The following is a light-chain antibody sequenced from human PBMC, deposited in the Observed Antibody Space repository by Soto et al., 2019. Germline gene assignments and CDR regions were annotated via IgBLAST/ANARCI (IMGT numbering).Light chain of an antibody. CDR1: QSVSSSY. J-gene: IGKJ5*01. CDR3: QQYGSSPIT. CDR2: GAS. Sequence: EIVLTQSPGTLSLSPRERATLSCRASQSVSSSYLAWYQQKPGQAPRLLIYGASIRATGIPDRFSGSGSGTDFTLSISRLEPEDFAVYYCQQYGSSPITFAQGTRLEIK. V-gene: IGKV3-20*01.